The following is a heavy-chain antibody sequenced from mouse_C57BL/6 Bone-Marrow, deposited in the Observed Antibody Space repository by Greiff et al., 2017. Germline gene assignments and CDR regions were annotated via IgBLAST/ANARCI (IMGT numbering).Heavy chain of an antibody. CDR1: GFTFTDYY. Sequence: EVMLVESGPVLVKPGPSVKISCKASGFTFTDYYMHWVKQSHGKSLEWIGLVYPYNGGTSYNQKFKGKATLTVDTSSRTAYMELNSLTSEDSAVYYCALLLRAGAMDYWGQGTSVTVSS. CDR2: VYPYNGGT. D-gene: IGHD1-1*01. J-gene: IGHJ4*01. CDR3: ALLLRAGAMDY. V-gene: IGHV1-36*01.